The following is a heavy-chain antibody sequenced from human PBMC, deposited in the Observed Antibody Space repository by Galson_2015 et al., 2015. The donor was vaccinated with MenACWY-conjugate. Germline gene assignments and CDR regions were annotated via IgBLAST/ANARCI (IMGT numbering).Heavy chain of an antibody. J-gene: IGHJ5*02. V-gene: IGHV1-18*01. D-gene: IGHD3-16*01. Sequence: SVKVSCKASGYTFTSYGISWVRQAPGQGLEWMGWISAYNGNTNYAQKLQGRVTMTTDTSTSTAYMELRSLRSDDTAVYYCARIVSMTVWEWFDPWGQGTLVTVSS. CDR2: ISAYNGNT. CDR1: GYTFTSYG. CDR3: ARIVSMTVWEWFDP.